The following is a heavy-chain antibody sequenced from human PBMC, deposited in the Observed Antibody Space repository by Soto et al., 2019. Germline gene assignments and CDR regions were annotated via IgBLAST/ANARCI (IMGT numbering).Heavy chain of an antibody. V-gene: IGHV5-51*01. J-gene: IGHJ6*02. CDR2: IYPGDSDT. D-gene: IGHD3-10*01. CDR1: GYSFTSYW. Sequence: GESLKISCKGSGYSFTSYWIGWVRQMPGKGLEWMGIIYPGDSDTRYSPSFQGQVTISADKSISTAYLQWSSLKASDTAMYYCARWEQGSGSYYNNYYYGMDVWGQGTTVTVS. CDR3: ARWEQGSGSYYNNYYYGMDV.